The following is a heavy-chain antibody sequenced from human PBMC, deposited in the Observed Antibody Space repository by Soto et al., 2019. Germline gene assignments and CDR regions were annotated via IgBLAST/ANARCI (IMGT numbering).Heavy chain of an antibody. CDR3: ATYLRREYYDSVWGSYREYYFDY. Sequence: QVQLVQSGAEVKKPGASVKVSCKVSGYTLTELSMHWVRQAPGKGLEWMGGFDPEDGETIYAQKFQGRVTMTEDTSTDAAYKERSSLRSEDTAVYYCATYLRREYYDSVWGSYREYYFDYWGQGTLVTVSS. V-gene: IGHV1-24*01. J-gene: IGHJ4*02. CDR2: FDPEDGET. CDR1: GYTLTELS. D-gene: IGHD3-16*02.